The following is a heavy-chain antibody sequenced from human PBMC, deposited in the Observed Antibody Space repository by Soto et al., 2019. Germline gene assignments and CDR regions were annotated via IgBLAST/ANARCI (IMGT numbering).Heavy chain of an antibody. D-gene: IGHD6-13*01. CDR2: INPNSGGT. J-gene: IGHJ5*02. CDR1: GYTFTGYY. V-gene: IGHV1-2*02. Sequence: ASVKVSCKASGYTFTGYYMHCVRQAPGQGLEWMGWINPNSGGTNYAQKFRGRVTMTRDTSISTAYMELSRLRSDDTAVYYCAREGRGMYNWFDPWGQGTLVTVSS. CDR3: AREGRGMYNWFDP.